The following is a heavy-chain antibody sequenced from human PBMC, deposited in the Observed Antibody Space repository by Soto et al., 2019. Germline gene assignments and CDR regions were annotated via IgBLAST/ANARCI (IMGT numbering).Heavy chain of an antibody. CDR3: ANPVTGWYGWDY. D-gene: IGHD6-19*01. Sequence: GGPLGRYCAGSGFTFSSYAMSWVRQAPGKGLEWVSAISGSGGNTYYADSVKGRFTISRDDSQNTLYLQMNSLRADDTAVYYCANPVTGWYGWDYWVRGTLVTVSS. CDR1: GFTFSSYA. J-gene: IGHJ4*02. V-gene: IGHV3-23*01. CDR2: ISGSGGNT.